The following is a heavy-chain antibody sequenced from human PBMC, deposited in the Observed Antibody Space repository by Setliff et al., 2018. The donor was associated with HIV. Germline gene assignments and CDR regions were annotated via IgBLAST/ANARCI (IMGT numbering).Heavy chain of an antibody. CDR1: GYTFTGYY. J-gene: IGHJ3*02. V-gene: IGHV1-2*06. CDR2: INPNSGGT. Sequence: GASVKVSCKASGYTFTGYYIHWVRQAPGQGLEWMGRINPNSGGTNYAQKFQDRVTMTRDTSISTAYMELSRLRSDDTAVYYCATRSLRSGELLFLGDTFDIWGQGTMVTVSS. D-gene: IGHD3-10*01. CDR3: ATRSLRSGELLFLGDTFDI.